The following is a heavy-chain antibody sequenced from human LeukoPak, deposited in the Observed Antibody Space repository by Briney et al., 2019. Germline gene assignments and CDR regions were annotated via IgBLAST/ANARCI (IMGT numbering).Heavy chain of an antibody. V-gene: IGHV4-39*07. D-gene: IGHD3-3*01. CDR2: IYYSGTT. CDR3: AREMYDFWSGYLFDY. J-gene: IGHJ4*02. CDR1: GGSISSSSYY. Sequence: SETLSLTCTVSGGSISSSSYYWGWIRQPPGKGLEWIGSIYYSGTTYYNPSLKSRVTISVDTSKNQFSLKLGSVTAADTAVYYCAREMYDFWSGYLFDYWGQGTLVTVSS.